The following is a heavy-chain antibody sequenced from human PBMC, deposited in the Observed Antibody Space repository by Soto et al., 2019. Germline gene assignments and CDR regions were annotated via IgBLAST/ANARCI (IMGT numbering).Heavy chain of an antibody. CDR3: ARAKGRRDYYYGMDV. CDR2: IYYSGST. CDR1: GGSISSGGYY. Sequence: PSETLSLTCTVSGGSISSGGYYWSWIRQHPGKGLEWIGYIYYSGSTYYNPSLKSRVTISVDTSKDQFSLKLSSVTAADTAVYYCARAKGRRDYYYGMDVWGQGTTVTVSS. D-gene: IGHD3-10*01. V-gene: IGHV4-31*03. J-gene: IGHJ6*02.